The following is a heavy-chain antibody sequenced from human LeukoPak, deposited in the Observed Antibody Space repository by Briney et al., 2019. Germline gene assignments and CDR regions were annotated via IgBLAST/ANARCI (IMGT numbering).Heavy chain of an antibody. CDR2: IYYSGST. V-gene: IGHV4-59*01. CDR3: ARVRSGELGEYYYYYGMDV. J-gene: IGHJ6*02. CDR1: GGSISSYY. Sequence: SETLSLTCTVSGGSISSYYWSWIRQPPGKGLEWIGYIYYSGSTNYNPSLKSRVTISVDTSKNQFSLKLSSVTAADTAVYYCARVRSGELGEYYYYYGMDVWGQGTTVTVSS. D-gene: IGHD3-10*01.